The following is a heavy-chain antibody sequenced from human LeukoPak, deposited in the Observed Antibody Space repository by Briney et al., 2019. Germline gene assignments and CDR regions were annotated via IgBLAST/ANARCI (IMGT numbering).Heavy chain of an antibody. V-gene: IGHV3-48*01. CDR2: ISSSTSTI. J-gene: IGHJ5*02. CDR3: ARRPPTGAALDH. CDR1: GFTFSVYG. D-gene: IGHD6-6*01. Sequence: GGSLRLSCAASGFTFSVYGMNWVRQAPGKGLEWISYISSSTSTINYADSVKGRFTISTDNANNSLFLQMHSLGVEDTAVYYCARRPPTGAALDHWGQGTLVTVSS.